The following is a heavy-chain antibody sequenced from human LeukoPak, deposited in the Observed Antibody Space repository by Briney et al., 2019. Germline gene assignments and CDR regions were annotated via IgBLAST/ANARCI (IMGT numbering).Heavy chain of an antibody. V-gene: IGHV5-51*01. Sequence: GESLKISCKGSGYSFTSYWIGWVRQMPGKSLEWMGIIYPGDSDTRYSPSFQGQVTISADKSISTAYLQWSSLKASDTAMYYCAGHYYDSSGYVNFGYWGQGTLVTVSS. J-gene: IGHJ4*02. CDR3: AGHYYDSSGYVNFGY. D-gene: IGHD3-22*01. CDR1: GYSFTSYW. CDR2: IYPGDSDT.